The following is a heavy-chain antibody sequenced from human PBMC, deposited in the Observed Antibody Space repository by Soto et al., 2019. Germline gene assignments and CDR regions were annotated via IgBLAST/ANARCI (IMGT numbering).Heavy chain of an antibody. CDR3: ARPRRGAAAGTCWFDP. Sequence: SETLSLTCTVSGGSISSSSYYWGWIRQPPGKGLEWIGSIYYSGSTYCNPSLKSRVTISVDTSKNQFSLKLSSVTAADTAVYYCARPRRGAAAGTCWFDPWGQGTLVTVSS. V-gene: IGHV4-39*01. J-gene: IGHJ5*02. CDR1: GGSISSSSYY. D-gene: IGHD6-13*01. CDR2: IYYSGST.